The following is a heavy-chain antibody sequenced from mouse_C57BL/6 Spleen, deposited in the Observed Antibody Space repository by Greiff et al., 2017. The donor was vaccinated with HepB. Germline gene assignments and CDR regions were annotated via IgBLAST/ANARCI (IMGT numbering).Heavy chain of an antibody. J-gene: IGHJ4*01. CDR2: INYDGSST. D-gene: IGHD1-1*01. V-gene: IGHV5-16*01. Sequence: EVKVVESEGGLVQPGSSMKLSCTASGFTFSDYYMAWVRQVPEKGLEWVANINYDGSSTYYLDSLQSRFIISRDNAKNILYLQMSSLKSEDTATYYCARGYYGAMDYWGQGTSVTVSS. CDR3: ARGYYGAMDY. CDR1: GFTFSDYY.